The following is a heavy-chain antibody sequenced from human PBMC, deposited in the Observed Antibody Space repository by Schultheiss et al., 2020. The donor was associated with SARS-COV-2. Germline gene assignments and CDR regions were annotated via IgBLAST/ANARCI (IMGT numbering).Heavy chain of an antibody. CDR2: ISYDGDNQ. V-gene: IGHV3-30*19. CDR1: GFTFSSYG. D-gene: IGHD3-3*01. J-gene: IGHJ6*03. Sequence: GGSLRLSCAASGFTFSSYGMHWVRQAPGKGLEWVAVISYDGDNQYYADSVKGRFTISRDNSKNTLYLQMNSLRAEDTAVYYCARDGMRIFGVVITIYYYYYMDVWGKGTTVTVSS. CDR3: ARDGMRIFGVVITIYYYYYMDV.